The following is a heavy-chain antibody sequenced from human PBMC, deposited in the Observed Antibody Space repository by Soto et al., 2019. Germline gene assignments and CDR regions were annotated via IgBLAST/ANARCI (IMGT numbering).Heavy chain of an antibody. J-gene: IGHJ6*02. V-gene: IGHV1-69*12. CDR2: IIPIFGTA. CDR1: GGTFSSYA. CDR3: ARRKWELLLSPYGMGV. Sequence: QVQLVQSGAEVKKPGSSVKVSCKASGGTFSSYAISWERRAPGQGLEWMGGIIPIFGTANYAQKFQGRVTITADESTSTANMELRSLRSEDTVVYYCARRKWELLLSPYGMGVWGQGTTVPVS. D-gene: IGHD1-26*01.